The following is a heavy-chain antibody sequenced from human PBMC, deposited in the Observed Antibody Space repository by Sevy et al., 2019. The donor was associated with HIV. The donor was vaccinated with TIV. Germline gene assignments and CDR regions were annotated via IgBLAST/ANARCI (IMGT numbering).Heavy chain of an antibody. CDR3: ARGWCRSASCYYDY. V-gene: IGHV4-4*07. Sequence: SETLSLTCTVSGGSISSYYWSWIRQPAGKGLEWIGRIYPSGITNYNPSLKRRVTMSVVTSKNQFSLNLSSVTAADTAVYYCARGWCRSASCYYDYWGQGTLVTVSS. CDR1: GGSISSYY. D-gene: IGHD2-2*01. CDR2: IYPSGIT. J-gene: IGHJ4*02.